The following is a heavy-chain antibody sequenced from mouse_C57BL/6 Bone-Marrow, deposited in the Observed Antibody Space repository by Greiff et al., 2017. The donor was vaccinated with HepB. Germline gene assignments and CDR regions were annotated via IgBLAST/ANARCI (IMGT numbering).Heavy chain of an antibody. CDR3: ARKSPYYYYGSSYVYFDV. D-gene: IGHD1-1*01. V-gene: IGHV1-54*01. Sequence: QVQLQQSGAELVRPGTSVKLSCKASGYAFTNYLIEWVKQRPGQGLEWIGVINPGSGGTNYNEKFKGKATLTADKSSSTAYMQLSSLTSEDSAVYFCARKSPYYYYGSSYVYFDVWGTGTTVTVSS. CDR2: INPGSGGT. J-gene: IGHJ1*03. CDR1: GYAFTNYL.